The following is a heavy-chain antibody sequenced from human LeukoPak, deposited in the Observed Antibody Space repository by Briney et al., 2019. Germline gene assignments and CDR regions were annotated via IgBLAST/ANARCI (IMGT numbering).Heavy chain of an antibody. V-gene: IGHV4-59*08. D-gene: IGHD6-19*01. CDR1: GVSISSYY. CDR2: IYYSGST. J-gene: IGHJ5*02. CDR3: ARHYSSGWYVWFDP. Sequence: SETLSLTCTVSGVSISSYYWSWIRQPPGKGLEWIGYIYYSGSTNYNPSLKRRVTISVDTSQHPFSLKLSSVTPAHPAAYSCARHYSSGWYVWFDPWGQGTLLTVSS.